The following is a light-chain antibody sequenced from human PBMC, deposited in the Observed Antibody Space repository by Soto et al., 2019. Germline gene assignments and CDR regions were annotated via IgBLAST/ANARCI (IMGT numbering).Light chain of an antibody. J-gene: IGKJ1*01. CDR1: QSISSY. V-gene: IGKV1-39*01. Sequence: DIQMTQSPSSLSASVGDRVTITCRASQSISSYLNWYQQKPGKAPKLLIYAASSLQSGVPARIRGSGSGTHVTLTTIGLQPEDFATYHCQQSDSARTFGQGTKVQIK. CDR3: QQSDSART. CDR2: AAS.